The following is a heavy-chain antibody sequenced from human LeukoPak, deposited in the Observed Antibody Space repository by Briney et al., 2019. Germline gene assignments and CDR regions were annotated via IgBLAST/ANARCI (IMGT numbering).Heavy chain of an antibody. J-gene: IGHJ4*02. V-gene: IGHV1-18*01. Sequence: ASVKVSCKASGYTFTSYGISWVRQAPGRGLEWMGWISAYNGNTNYAQKLQGRVTMTTDTSTSTAYMELRSLRSDDTAVYYCARAHDFWSGYRIDYWGQGTLVTVSS. CDR1: GYTFTSYG. CDR3: ARAHDFWSGYRIDY. CDR2: ISAYNGNT. D-gene: IGHD3-3*01.